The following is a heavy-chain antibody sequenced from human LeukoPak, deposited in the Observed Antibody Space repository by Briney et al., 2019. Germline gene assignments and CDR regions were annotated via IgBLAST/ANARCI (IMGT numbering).Heavy chain of an antibody. CDR1: GYSISSGYY. D-gene: IGHD4-17*01. CDR2: FYHSGST. Sequence: SETLSLTCTVSGYSISSGYYWGWIRQPPGKVLEWIGSFYHSGSTCYNPSPKSRATISVDTSKNQFSLELTSVTAADTAVYYCAYGDDAFDIWGQGTMVTVSS. V-gene: IGHV4-38-2*02. CDR3: AYGDDAFDI. J-gene: IGHJ3*02.